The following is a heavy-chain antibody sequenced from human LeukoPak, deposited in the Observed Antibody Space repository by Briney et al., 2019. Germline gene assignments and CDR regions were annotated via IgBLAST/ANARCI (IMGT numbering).Heavy chain of an antibody. J-gene: IGHJ6*03. Sequence: ASVKVSCKPARYTSTSYVTSCVRHAPRQGLEWIGWIIAYDGNTNYAQKLQGRVTMTTDTSTSTAYMELRSLRYDDTAVYCCARVAVNTTIYYYSFMDVWGKGTTVTVSS. V-gene: IGHV1-18*01. D-gene: IGHD3-22*01. CDR2: IIAYDGNT. CDR1: RYTSTSYV. CDR3: ARVAVNTTIYYYSFMDV.